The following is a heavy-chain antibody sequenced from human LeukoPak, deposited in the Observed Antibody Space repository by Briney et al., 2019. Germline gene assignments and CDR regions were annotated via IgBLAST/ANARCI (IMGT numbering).Heavy chain of an antibody. D-gene: IGHD5-18*01. CDR2: IYYSGST. V-gene: IGHV4-31*03. J-gene: IGHJ4*02. Sequence: PSQTLSLTCTVSGGSISSGGYYWSWIRQHPGKGLEWIGYIYYSGSTYYNPSLKSRVTISVDTSKNQFSLKLSSVTAADTAVYYCARSRNTAMVIFDYWGKGTLVTVSS. CDR1: GGSISSGGYY. CDR3: ARSRNTAMVIFDY.